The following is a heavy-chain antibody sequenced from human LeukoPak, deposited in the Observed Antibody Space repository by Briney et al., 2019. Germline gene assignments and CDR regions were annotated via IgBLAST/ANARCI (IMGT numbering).Heavy chain of an antibody. J-gene: IGHJ4*02. V-gene: IGHV3-23*01. CDR3: AKILSAAGTEY. CDR1: GFTLNTFA. CDR2: INDGGGDT. D-gene: IGHD6-13*01. Sequence: GGSLRLSCAASGFTLNTFAMSWVRQAPGKGLECVSIINDGGGDTYYADSVKGRFTISRDNSKNTLYLQMNSLGLEDTAMYYCAKILSAAGTEYWGQGTLVTVSS.